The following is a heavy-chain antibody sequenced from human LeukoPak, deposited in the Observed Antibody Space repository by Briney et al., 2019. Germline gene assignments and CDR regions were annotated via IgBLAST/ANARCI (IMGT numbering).Heavy chain of an antibody. D-gene: IGHD4-11*01. CDR3: ARADHYSHYFDY. CDR2: TNPNSGGT. J-gene: IGHJ4*02. Sequence: ASVKVSCKASGYTFTGYYMHWVRQAPGQGLEWMGWTNPNSGGTNYAQKFQGRVTMTRDTSISTAYMELSRLRSDDTAVYYCARADHYSHYFDYWGQGTLVTVSS. V-gene: IGHV1-2*02. CDR1: GYTFTGYY.